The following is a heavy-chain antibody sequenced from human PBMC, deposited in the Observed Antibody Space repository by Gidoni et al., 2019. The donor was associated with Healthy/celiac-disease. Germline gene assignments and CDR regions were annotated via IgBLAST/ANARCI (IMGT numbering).Heavy chain of an antibody. CDR3: TTGRVEKDFWSGYREIYYYYGMDV. V-gene: IGHV3-15*01. Sequence: EVQLVESGGGLVKPGGSLRLSCAASGFTFSNAWMSWVSQAPGKGLEWVGRIKSKTDGGTTDYAAPVKGRFTISRDDSKNTLYLQMNSLKTEDTAVYYCTTGRVEKDFWSGYREIYYYYGMDVWGQGTTVTVSS. D-gene: IGHD3-3*01. CDR1: GFTFSNAW. CDR2: IKSKTDGGTT. J-gene: IGHJ6*02.